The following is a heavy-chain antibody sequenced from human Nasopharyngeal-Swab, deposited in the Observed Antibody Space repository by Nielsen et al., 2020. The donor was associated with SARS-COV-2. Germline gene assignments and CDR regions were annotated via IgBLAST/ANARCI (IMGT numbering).Heavy chain of an antibody. CDR1: GFTFSSYS. J-gene: IGHJ6*02. V-gene: IGHV3-21*01. CDR3: ARDSKPTIFGVVIIYGMDV. D-gene: IGHD3-3*01. Sequence: LKISCAASGFTFSSYSMNWVRQAPGKGLEWVSSISSSSSYIYYADSVKGRFTISRDNAKNSLYLQMNSLRAKDTAVYYCARDSKPTIFGVVIIYGMDVWGQGTTVTVSS. CDR2: ISSSSSYI.